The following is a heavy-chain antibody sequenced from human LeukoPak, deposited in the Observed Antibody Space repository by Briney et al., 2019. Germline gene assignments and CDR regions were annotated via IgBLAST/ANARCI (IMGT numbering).Heavy chain of an antibody. CDR3: AKETARHHARAFSYDFWSGLGWYFDL. J-gene: IGHJ2*01. V-gene: IGHV3-30*02. D-gene: IGHD3-3*01. Sequence: QAGGSLRLSCAASGFTFSSYGMHWVRQAPGKGLEWVAFIRYDGSNKYYADSVKGRFTISRDNSKNTLYLQMNSLRAEDTAVYYCAKETARHHARAFSYDFWSGLGWYFDLWGRGTLVTVSS. CDR1: GFTFSSYG. CDR2: IRYDGSNK.